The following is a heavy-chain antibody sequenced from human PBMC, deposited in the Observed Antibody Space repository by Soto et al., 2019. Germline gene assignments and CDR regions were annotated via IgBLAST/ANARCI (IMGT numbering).Heavy chain of an antibody. D-gene: IGHD6-19*01. CDR1: GFTFSSYS. CDR3: ARDSIAGAGIFDY. V-gene: IGHV3-48*01. CDR2: ISSSSSTI. Sequence: EVQLVESGGGLVQPGGSLRLSCAASGFTFSSYSMNWVRQAPGKGLEWVSYISSSSSTIYYADSVKGRFTISRDNAKNSLYLQMSSLRAEDTAVYYCARDSIAGAGIFDYWGQGTLVTVSS. J-gene: IGHJ4*02.